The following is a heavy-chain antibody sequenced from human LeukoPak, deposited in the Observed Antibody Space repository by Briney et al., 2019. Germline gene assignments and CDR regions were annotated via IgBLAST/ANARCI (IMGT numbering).Heavy chain of an antibody. V-gene: IGHV4-59*01. CDR2: IYYSGST. J-gene: IGHJ5*02. Sequence: SETLSLTCTVSGGSIGSYYWSWIRQPPGKGLEWIGYIYYSGSTNYNPSLKSRVTISVDTSKNQFSLKLSSVTAADTAVYYCARENCSSTSCYARWFDPWGREPWSPSPQ. D-gene: IGHD2-2*01. CDR3: ARENCSSTSCYARWFDP. CDR1: GGSIGSYY.